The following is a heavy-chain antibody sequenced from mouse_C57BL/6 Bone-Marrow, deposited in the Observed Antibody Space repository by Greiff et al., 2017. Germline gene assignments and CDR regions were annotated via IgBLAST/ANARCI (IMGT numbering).Heavy chain of an antibody. D-gene: IGHD2-4*01. Sequence: VQLQQSGPELVKPGASVKISCKASGYAFSSSWMNWVKQRPGKGLEWIGRIYPGDGDTNYNGKFKGKATLTADKSSSTAYMQLSSLTSEDSAVYFCARYDYDAYWYFDVWGTGTTVTVSS. CDR2: IYPGDGDT. CDR3: ARYDYDAYWYFDV. J-gene: IGHJ1*03. CDR1: GYAFSSSW. V-gene: IGHV1-82*01.